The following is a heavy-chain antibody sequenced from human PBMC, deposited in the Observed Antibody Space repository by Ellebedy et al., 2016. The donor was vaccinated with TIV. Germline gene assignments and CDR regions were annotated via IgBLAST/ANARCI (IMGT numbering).Heavy chain of an antibody. V-gene: IGHV3-49*03. Sequence: GESLKIPCTAPGFTFGDYAMSWFRQAPGQGLAWVGFIRSKAYGGTTEYAASVKGRFTISRDDSKSIAFLQMNSLKSEDTAMYYCTRVIRGVPDFWGQGTLVTVSS. CDR2: IRSKAYGGTT. CDR1: GFTFGDYA. D-gene: IGHD3-10*01. J-gene: IGHJ4*02. CDR3: TRVIRGVPDF.